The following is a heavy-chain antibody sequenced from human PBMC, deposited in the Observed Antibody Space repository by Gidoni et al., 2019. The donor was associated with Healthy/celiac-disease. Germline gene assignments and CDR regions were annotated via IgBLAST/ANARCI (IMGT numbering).Heavy chain of an antibody. V-gene: IGHV3-23*01. D-gene: IGHD1-26*01. CDR1: GFTFSSYA. Sequence: EVQLLESGGGLVQPGGSLRLSCAASGFTFSSYAMSWVRQAQGKGLEWVSAISGSGGSTYYADYVKGRFTISRDNSKNTLYLQMNSLRAEDTAVYYCAKGGSYPPYWYFDLWGRGTLVTVSS. J-gene: IGHJ2*01. CDR2: ISGSGGST. CDR3: AKGGSYPPYWYFDL.